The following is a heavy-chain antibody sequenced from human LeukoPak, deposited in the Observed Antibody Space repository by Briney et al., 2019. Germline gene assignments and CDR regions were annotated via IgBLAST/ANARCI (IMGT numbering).Heavy chain of an antibody. CDR2: IYSGGST. CDR1: GFTFSSNY. D-gene: IGHD3-10*01. CDR3: AREGLWFGEYDY. V-gene: IGHV3-53*01. J-gene: IGHJ4*02. Sequence: PGGSLRLSCAASGFTFSSNYMSWVRQAPGKGLEWVSVIYSGGSTYYADSVKGRFTISRDNSKNTLYLQMNSLRAEDTAVYYCAREGLWFGEYDYWGQGTLVTVSS.